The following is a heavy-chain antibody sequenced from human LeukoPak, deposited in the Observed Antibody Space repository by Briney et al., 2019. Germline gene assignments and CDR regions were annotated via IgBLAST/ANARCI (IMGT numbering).Heavy chain of an antibody. J-gene: IGHJ4*02. CDR1: GFTFRSHE. CDR3: AREGIAVAGSFFDY. D-gene: IGHD6-19*01. V-gene: IGHV3-48*03. Sequence: GGSLRLSCAVSGFTFRSHEMNWVRQAPGKGLEWVSYISDTGSTIYYADSVKGRFTISRDNAKNSLFLQMNSLRAEDTAVYYCAREGIAVAGSFFDYWGQGTLVTVSS. CDR2: ISDTGSTI.